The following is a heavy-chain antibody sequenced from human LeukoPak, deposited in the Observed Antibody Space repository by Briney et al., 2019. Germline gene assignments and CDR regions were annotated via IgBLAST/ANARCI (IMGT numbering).Heavy chain of an antibody. CDR3: ARVGDSSGYYYY. V-gene: IGHV1-69*05. J-gene: IGHJ4*02. CDR2: IIPIFGTA. Sequence: SVKVSCKASGGTFSSYAISWVRQAPGQGLERMGRIIPIFGTANYAQKFQGRVTITTDESTSTAYMELSSLRSEDTAVYYCARVGDSSGYYYYWGQGTLVTVSS. CDR1: GGTFSSYA. D-gene: IGHD3-22*01.